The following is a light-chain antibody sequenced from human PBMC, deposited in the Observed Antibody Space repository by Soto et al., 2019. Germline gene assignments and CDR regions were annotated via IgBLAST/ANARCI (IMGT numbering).Light chain of an antibody. CDR3: QQYGISPIT. J-gene: IGKJ5*01. CDR2: GAS. Sequence: EIRLTQSPCTLSLSPGERATLSCRASQSVSSSYLAWYQQKPGQAPRLLIYGASSRATGIPDRFSGSGSGTDFTLTISRLEPEDFAVYYCQQYGISPITFGQ. CDR1: QSVSSSY. V-gene: IGKV3-20*01.